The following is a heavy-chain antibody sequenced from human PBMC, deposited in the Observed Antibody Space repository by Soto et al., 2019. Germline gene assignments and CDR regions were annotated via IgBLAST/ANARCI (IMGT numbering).Heavy chain of an antibody. CDR3: ARPPTTVTTNYLDY. J-gene: IGHJ4*02. D-gene: IGHD4-17*01. V-gene: IGHV3-21*01. CDR2: ISSSSSYI. Sequence: GGSLRLSCAASGFTFSSYSMNWVRQAPGKGLEWVSSISSSSSYIYYADSVKGRFTISRDNAKNSLYLQMNSLRAEDTAVDYCARPPTTVTTNYLDYWGQGTLVTVSS. CDR1: GFTFSSYS.